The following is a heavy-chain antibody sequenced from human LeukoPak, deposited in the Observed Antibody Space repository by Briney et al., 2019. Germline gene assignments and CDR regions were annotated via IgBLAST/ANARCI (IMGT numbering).Heavy chain of an antibody. J-gene: IGHJ4*02. D-gene: IGHD3-9*01. V-gene: IGHV5-51*01. CDR3: ARTLYFDWHYYFDY. Sequence: GESLKVSCKGSGYSFTSYWIGWVRQMPGKGLEWMGMIYPGDSDTRYSPSFQGQVTISADKSISTAYLQWSSLKASDTAMYYCARTLYFDWHYYFDYWGQGTLVTVSS. CDR1: GYSFTSYW. CDR2: IYPGDSDT.